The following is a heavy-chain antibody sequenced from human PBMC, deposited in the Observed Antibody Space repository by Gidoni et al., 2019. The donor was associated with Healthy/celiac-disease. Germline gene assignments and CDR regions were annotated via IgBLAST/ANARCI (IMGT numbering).Heavy chain of an antibody. CDR1: GFTVSSNY. CDR3: ARWSTGTSFDY. J-gene: IGHJ4*02. D-gene: IGHD3-9*01. Sequence: EVQLVESGGGLVQPGGSLRLSCAASGFTVSSNYMSWVRQAPGKGLEWVSVIYSGGSTYYADSVKGRFTISRDNSKNTLYLQMNSLRAEDTAVYYCARWSTGTSFDYWGQGTLVTVSS. V-gene: IGHV3-66*01. CDR2: IYSGGST.